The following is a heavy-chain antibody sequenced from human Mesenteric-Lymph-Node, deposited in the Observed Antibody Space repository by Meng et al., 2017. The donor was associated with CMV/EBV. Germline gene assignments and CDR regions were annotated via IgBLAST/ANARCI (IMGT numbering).Heavy chain of an antibody. Sequence: GESLKISCAASGFTFSSYWMRWVRQAPGKGLEWVANIKQDGSEKYYVDSVKGRFTISRDNAKNSLYLQMNSLRAEDTAVYYCARNKYSNYDRIDYWGQGTLVTVSS. V-gene: IGHV3-7*01. D-gene: IGHD4-11*01. J-gene: IGHJ4*02. CDR2: IKQDGSEK. CDR1: GFTFSSYW. CDR3: ARNKYSNYDRIDY.